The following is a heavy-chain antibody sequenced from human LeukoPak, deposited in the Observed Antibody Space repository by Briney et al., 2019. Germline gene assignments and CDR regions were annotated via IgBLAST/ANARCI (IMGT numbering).Heavy chain of an antibody. J-gene: IGHJ4*02. CDR3: ASYLGYCSGGSCVDY. CDR2: ISSSSSYI. D-gene: IGHD2-15*01. CDR1: GFTFSSYS. V-gene: IGHV3-21*01. Sequence: GGSLRLSCAASGFTFSSYSMNWVRQAPGKGLEWVSSISSSSSYIYYADSVKGRFTISRDNAKNSLYLQMNSLRAEDTAVYYCASYLGYCSGGSCVDYWGQGTLVTVSS.